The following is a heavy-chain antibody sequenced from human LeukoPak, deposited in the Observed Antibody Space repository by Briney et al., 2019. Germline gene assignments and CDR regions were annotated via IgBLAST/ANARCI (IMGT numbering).Heavy chain of an antibody. CDR3: ARVGGGYSYAFDY. J-gene: IGHJ4*02. CDR1: GFTFDVYG. V-gene: IGHV3-20*04. CDR2: INWNGGST. D-gene: IGHD5-18*01. Sequence: GGSLRLSCAASGFTFDVYGVSGVREAPGKGVEWVSGINWNGGSTGYADSVKGRFTIPRDNAKNSLYLQMNSLRAEDTALYYCARVGGGYSYAFDYWGQGTLVTVSS.